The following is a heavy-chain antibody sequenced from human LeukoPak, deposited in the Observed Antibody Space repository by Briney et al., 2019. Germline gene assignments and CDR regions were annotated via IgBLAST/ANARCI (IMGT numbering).Heavy chain of an antibody. CDR2: IYTSGST. CDR3: ARNPVGMAGYAFDI. J-gene: IGHJ3*02. V-gene: IGHV4-4*07. CDR1: GGPINSHY. D-gene: IGHD6-13*01. Sequence: SETLSLTCTVSGGPINSHYWTWVRQPAGKGLEWIGRIYTSGSTNYNPSLKSRVTMSVDTSKNQFSSKLSSVTAADTAVYYCARNPVGMAGYAFDIWGQGTMVTVSS.